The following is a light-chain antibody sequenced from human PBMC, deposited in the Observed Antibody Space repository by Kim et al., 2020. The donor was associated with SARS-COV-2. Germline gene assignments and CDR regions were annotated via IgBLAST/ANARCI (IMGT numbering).Light chain of an antibody. V-gene: IGKV1-33*01. J-gene: IGKJ4*01. CDR2: DAT. CDR3: QQYDTLPLS. CDR1: QDITTD. Sequence: ASIGDRVSITCQARQDITTDLTWYQHKPGRAPRLLIYDATTLETGVPPRFSGTGSGKDFTFTISNLQPEDGGTYYCQQYDTLPLSFGGGTKVDIK.